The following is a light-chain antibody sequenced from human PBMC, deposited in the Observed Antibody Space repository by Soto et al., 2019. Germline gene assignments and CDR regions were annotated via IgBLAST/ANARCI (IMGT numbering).Light chain of an antibody. Sequence: DIHMTQSPSSLSASVGDRVIITCRASQDINNRLGWYQQKPEKARKSLIYRASNLQSGVPSRFIGSGSATEFTLTINNLQPEDFATYFCQQYEDYPLTFGGGTRVDIK. V-gene: IGKV1D-16*01. CDR3: QQYEDYPLT. CDR2: RAS. J-gene: IGKJ4*01. CDR1: QDINNR.